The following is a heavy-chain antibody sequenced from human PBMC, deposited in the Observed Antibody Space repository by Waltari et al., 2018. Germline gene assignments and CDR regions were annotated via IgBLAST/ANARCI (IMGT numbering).Heavy chain of an antibody. CDR1: GGSFSGYY. CDR3: ARRGRWFGTGLIQ. D-gene: IGHD3-10*01. CDR2: FNHRASS. V-gene: IGHV4-34*01. Sequence: QVQLQQWGAGLLKPSETLSLTCAVYGGSFSGYYWGWTGQPPGKGLEWIGGFNHRASSNYNPSLNSRVPVPVDTSQSLFALKLCSVTAADTAVYYCARRGRWFGTGLIQWGQGTLVTVSS. J-gene: IGHJ4*02.